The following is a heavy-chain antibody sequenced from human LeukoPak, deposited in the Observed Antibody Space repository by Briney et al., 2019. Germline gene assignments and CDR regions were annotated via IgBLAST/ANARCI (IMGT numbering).Heavy chain of an antibody. CDR3: ARAGGYCGRISCPYYFDY. CDR2: FDSEEGET. CDR1: GYTLSELS. V-gene: IGHV1-24*01. D-gene: IGHD2-15*01. Sequence: ASVKVSCKVSGYTLSELSMHWVRQAPGKGLEWMGGFDSEEGETVYAQKFQGRVTMTRNTSISTAYMELSSLRSEDTAVYYCARAGGYCGRISCPYYFDYWGQGSLVAVSS. J-gene: IGHJ4*02.